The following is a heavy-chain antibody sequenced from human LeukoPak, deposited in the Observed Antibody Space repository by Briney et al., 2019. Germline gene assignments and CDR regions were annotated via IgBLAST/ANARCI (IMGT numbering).Heavy chain of an antibody. J-gene: IGHJ4*02. V-gene: IGHV1-18*01. D-gene: IGHD3-22*01. CDR2: ISAYNGNT. CDR1: GYTFTSYG. CDR3: ARRWGDSSGYYSIDY. Sequence: ASVKVSCKASGYTFTSYGISWVRQAPGQGLEWMGWISAYNGNTNCAQKLQGRVTMTTDTSTSTAYMELRSPRSDDTAVYYCARRWGDSSGYYSIDYWGQGTLVTVSS.